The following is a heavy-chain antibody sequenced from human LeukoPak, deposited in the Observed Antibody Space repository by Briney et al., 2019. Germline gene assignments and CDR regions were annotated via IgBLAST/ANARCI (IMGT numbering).Heavy chain of an antibody. J-gene: IGHJ5*02. V-gene: IGHV5-51*01. D-gene: IGHD2-21*02. CDR1: GYSFTTHW. CDR3: AAYCGGDCYPVGYP. Sequence: GESLQISCKGSGYSFTTHWIGWVRQMPGKGLEWMGIIYPGDSDTRYSPSLQGQVTISADKSISTAYLQWSSLKASDTAMYYCAAYCGGDCYPVGYPWGQGTLVTVSS. CDR2: IYPGDSDT.